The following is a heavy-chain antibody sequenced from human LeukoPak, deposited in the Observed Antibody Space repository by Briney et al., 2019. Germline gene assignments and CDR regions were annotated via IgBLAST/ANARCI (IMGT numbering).Heavy chain of an antibody. Sequence: KPSETLSLTCTVSGISLSIYYWSWVRQPPGKGLEWIGYVHHTGSADYNPSLKSRVTISLDMSKSQFSLKLTSATAADTAVYYCARDSWDYIAMDVWGPGTTVTVSS. D-gene: IGHD4/OR15-4a*01. J-gene: IGHJ6*02. V-gene: IGHV4-59*01. CDR3: ARDSWDYIAMDV. CDR2: VHHTGSA. CDR1: GISLSIYY.